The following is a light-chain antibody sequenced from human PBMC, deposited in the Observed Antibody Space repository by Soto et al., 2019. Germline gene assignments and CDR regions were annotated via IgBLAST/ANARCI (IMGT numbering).Light chain of an antibody. CDR1: QSISSR. J-gene: IGKJ2*01. V-gene: IGKV1-5*01. Sequence: DIQMTQSPSTLSASVGDRVTITCRASQSISSRLAWYQQKPGKAPKLLIYEASSVESGVPSRFSGSGSGTEFTLTISSLQPDDFATYYCQQYYSYPHTFGQGTKVDIK. CDR3: QQYYSYPHT. CDR2: EAS.